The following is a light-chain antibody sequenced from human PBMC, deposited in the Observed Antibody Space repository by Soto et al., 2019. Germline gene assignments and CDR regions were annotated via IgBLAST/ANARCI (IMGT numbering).Light chain of an antibody. CDR3: QSYDKRLTAYV. J-gene: IGLJ1*01. Sequence: QSALTQPPSVYGAPGQRVTISCSGTSYSIGAGYEVHWYHQLPGTAPKLVVSGNGNRPSGVPDRLSASKSGTSASLAITGLQAEDEGHYYCQSYDKRLTAYVFGTGTKLTVL. V-gene: IGLV1-40*01. CDR1: SYSIGAGYE. CDR2: GNG.